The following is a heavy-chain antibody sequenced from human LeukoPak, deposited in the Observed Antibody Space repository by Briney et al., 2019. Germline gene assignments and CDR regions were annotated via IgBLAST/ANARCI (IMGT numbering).Heavy chain of an antibody. CDR1: GGPIRGLY. V-gene: IGHV4-59*01. CDR3: ARGYAYGDTGSFDY. D-gene: IGHD4-17*01. CDR2: IYYSGST. J-gene: IGHJ4*01. Sequence: PSETLSLTCTVSGGPIRGLYRSWIRQPPGKGLEWIGYIYYSGSTTYNPSLKSRVTISVDTSKNQFSLRLRSMIAADTALYYCARGYAYGDTGSFDYWGHGALVTVSS.